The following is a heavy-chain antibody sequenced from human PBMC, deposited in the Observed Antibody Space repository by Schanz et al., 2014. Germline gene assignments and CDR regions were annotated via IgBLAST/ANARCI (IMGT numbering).Heavy chain of an antibody. J-gene: IGHJ4*02. CDR2: MYINSGST. Sequence: EVQLVESGGGLIQPGGSLRLSCAVSGFTVNTNYMSWVRQAPGKGLEWISSMYINSGSTQYADSVKGRFTISRDNSKSTLYLQMNSLSAEDTAIYHCASSRSSSGNYDYWGQGNLVTVSS. CDR1: GFTVNTNY. CDR3: ASSRSSSGNYDY. V-gene: IGHV3-53*01. D-gene: IGHD6-19*01.